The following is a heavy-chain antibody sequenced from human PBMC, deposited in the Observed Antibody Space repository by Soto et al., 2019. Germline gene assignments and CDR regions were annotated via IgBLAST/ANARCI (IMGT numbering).Heavy chain of an antibody. CDR3: ARTTHSSSWYNYPYYYYYYGMDV. CDR2: IYPGDSDT. Sequence: RXESLKLSCQCSGNSFTSYWIGLVRQMPGKGLEWMGIIYPGDSDTRYSPSFQGQVTISADKSISTAYLQWSSLKASDTAMYYCARTTHSSSWYNYPYYYYYYGMDVWGQGTTVTVSS. J-gene: IGHJ6*02. D-gene: IGHD6-13*01. CDR1: GNSFTSYW. V-gene: IGHV5-51*01.